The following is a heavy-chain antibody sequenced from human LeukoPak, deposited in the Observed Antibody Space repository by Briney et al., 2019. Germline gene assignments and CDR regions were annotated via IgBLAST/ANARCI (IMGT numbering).Heavy chain of an antibody. V-gene: IGHV3-23*01. CDR1: GFTFSNYW. D-gene: IGHD6-6*01. Sequence: GGSLRLSCAASGFTFSNYWMHWVRQAPGKGLEWVSAISGSGGSTYYADSVKGRFTISRDNSKNTLYLQMNSLRAEDTAVYYCARAYRSYYFDFWGQGALVTVSS. J-gene: IGHJ4*02. CDR2: ISGSGGST. CDR3: ARAYRSYYFDF.